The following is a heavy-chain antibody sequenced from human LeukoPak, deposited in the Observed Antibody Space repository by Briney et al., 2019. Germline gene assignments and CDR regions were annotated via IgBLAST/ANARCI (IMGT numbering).Heavy chain of an antibody. Sequence: PGGSLRLSCVASGSTFSTYAMNWVRQAPGKRLEWVSAISGSGGSTSYADSVKGRFTISKDNSKNTLYLQMNSLRAEDTAVYYCAKSRRELLWFGELLGGWDYWGQGTLVTVSS. CDR2: ISGSGGST. CDR3: AKSRRELLWFGELLGGWDY. D-gene: IGHD3-10*01. J-gene: IGHJ4*02. V-gene: IGHV3-23*01. CDR1: GSTFSTYA.